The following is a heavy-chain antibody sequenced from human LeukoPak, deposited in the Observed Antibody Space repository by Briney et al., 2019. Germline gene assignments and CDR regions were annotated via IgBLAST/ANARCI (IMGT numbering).Heavy chain of an antibody. CDR3: ATTGATSPSSASWFNIEY. D-gene: IGHD6-13*01. CDR1: GGSVTSYY. J-gene: IGHJ4*02. V-gene: IGHV4-59*08. Sequence: SETLSHTCTVSGGSVTSYYCNWVRQPPGWGLEWIGYIYYSGGTNYNPSLESRVTISLDTAKNQFSLKLRSVTAEDTAVYYCATTGATSPSSASWFNIEYWGQGTLVPVSS. CDR2: IYYSGGT.